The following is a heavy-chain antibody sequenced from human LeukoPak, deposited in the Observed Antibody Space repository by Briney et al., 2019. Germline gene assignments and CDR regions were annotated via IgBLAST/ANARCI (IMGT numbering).Heavy chain of an antibody. CDR2: INPNSGGT. J-gene: IGHJ4*02. CDR3: ARDLRGYSGHDTDY. Sequence: ASVKVSCKASGYTFTGYYMHWVRQAHGQGLELMGWINPNSGGTNYAQKFQGRVTMTRDTSISTTHMELSKLRPDDTAVYYCARDLRGYSGHDTDYWGQGTLVTVSS. D-gene: IGHD5-12*01. CDR1: GYTFTGYY. V-gene: IGHV1-2*02.